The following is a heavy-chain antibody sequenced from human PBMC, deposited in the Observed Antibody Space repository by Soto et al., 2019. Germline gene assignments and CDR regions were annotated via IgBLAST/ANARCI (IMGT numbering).Heavy chain of an antibody. CDR3: ARVYYESRGPTKYRAFDF. V-gene: IGHV3-7*01. D-gene: IGHD3-22*01. CDR1: GFIFSDYS. J-gene: IGHJ3*01. CDR2: IKQDGGEE. Sequence: GGSLSLSCAASGFIFSDYSMSWVRQSPGKGLEGVANIKQDGGEEDYVDSVKGRLTISRDNAKNSLYLQMNSLRAEDTAVYYCARVYYESRGPTKYRAFDFWGQGTMVTVSS.